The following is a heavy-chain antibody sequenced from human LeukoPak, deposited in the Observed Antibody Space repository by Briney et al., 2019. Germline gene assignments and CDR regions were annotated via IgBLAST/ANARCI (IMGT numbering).Heavy chain of an antibody. CDR1: GGSIGTYY. J-gene: IGHJ6*03. CDR2: IYVTGT. Sequence: SETLSLTCTVSGGSIGTYYWSWIRQSPGKGLEWIGYIYVTGTRYNPYLQSRVTISVDGSRNQFFLKMSSVTAADTAVYYCARHIGGGIEDMDVWGKGTKVIVSS. CDR3: ARHIGGGIEDMDV. V-gene: IGHV4-59*08. D-gene: IGHD3-16*02.